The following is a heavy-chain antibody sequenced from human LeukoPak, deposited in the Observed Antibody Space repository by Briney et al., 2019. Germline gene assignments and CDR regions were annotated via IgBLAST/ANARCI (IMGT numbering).Heavy chain of an antibody. CDR1: GDSVSSNSAA. CDR2: TYYRPKWYN. Sequence: SQTLSLTCAISGDSVSSNSAAWNWIRQSPSRGLEWLGRTYYRPKWYNDYAVSVKSRITINPDTSKNQFSLQLNSVTPEDTAVYYCARGREWELLGEYYVDYWGQGTLVTVSS. D-gene: IGHD1-26*01. J-gene: IGHJ4*02. CDR3: ARGREWELLGEYYVDY. V-gene: IGHV6-1*01.